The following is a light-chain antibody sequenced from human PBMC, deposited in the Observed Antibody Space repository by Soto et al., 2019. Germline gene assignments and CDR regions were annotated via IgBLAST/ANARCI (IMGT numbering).Light chain of an antibody. CDR1: ISNLGSNF. CDR3: AAWDDSLSGVV. J-gene: IGLJ3*02. CDR2: RNN. V-gene: IGLV1-47*01. Sequence: QSALTQPPSASGTPGQRVTISCSGSISNLGSNFIYWYQQLPGAAPKLLISRNNERPSGVPDRFSGSKSGTSASLAISGLRSEDEADYHCAAWDDSLSGVVFGGGTKLTVL.